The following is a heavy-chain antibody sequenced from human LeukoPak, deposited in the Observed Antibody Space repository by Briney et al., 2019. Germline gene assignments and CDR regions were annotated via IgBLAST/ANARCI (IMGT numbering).Heavy chain of an antibody. Sequence: GASVKVSCKASGYTFTSYGISWVRQAPGQGLEWMGWISAYNGNTNYAQKLQGRVTMTTDTSTSTAYMELRSLRSDDTAVYYCAREYGDYSRPFYYYYMDVWGKGTTVTISS. J-gene: IGHJ6*03. D-gene: IGHD4-17*01. CDR1: GYTFTSYG. CDR2: ISAYNGNT. CDR3: AREYGDYSRPFYYYYMDV. V-gene: IGHV1-18*01.